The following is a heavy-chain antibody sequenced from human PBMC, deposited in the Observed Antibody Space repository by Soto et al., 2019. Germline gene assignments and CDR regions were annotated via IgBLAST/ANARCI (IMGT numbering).Heavy chain of an antibody. V-gene: IGHV4-30-4*01. CDR2: IYYSGST. J-gene: IGHJ6*02. Sequence: QVQLQESGPGLVKPSQTLSLTCTVSGGSISSGDYYWSWIRQPPGKGLEWIGYIYYSGSTYYNPPLKRRVTISVDTSKNQFSLKLSSVTAADTAVYYCARGVTIFGVVISIGNGMDVWGQGTTVTVSS. CDR1: GGSISSGDYY. D-gene: IGHD3-3*01. CDR3: ARGVTIFGVVISIGNGMDV.